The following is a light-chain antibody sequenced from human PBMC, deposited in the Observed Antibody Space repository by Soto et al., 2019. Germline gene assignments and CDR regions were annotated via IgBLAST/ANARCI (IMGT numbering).Light chain of an antibody. Sequence: QPVLTQSPSASASQGASVKLTCTLSSGHSNYAIAWHQQQPEQGPRFLMKLNSDGSHNKGDGIPDRFSGSRSGAERYLTISSLQSEDEADYYCQTWGTGIHVVFGGGTKLTVL. CDR3: QTWGTGIHVV. J-gene: IGLJ2*01. CDR2: LNSDGSH. V-gene: IGLV4-69*01. CDR1: SGHSNYA.